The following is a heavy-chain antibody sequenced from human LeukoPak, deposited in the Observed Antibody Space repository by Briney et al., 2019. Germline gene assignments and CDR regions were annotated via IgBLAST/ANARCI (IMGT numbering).Heavy chain of an antibody. Sequence: ASVKVSCKPSGYTFNTYGITWVRQAPGQGLEWMGWISAYNGNTHYAQELQGRVTMTTDTSTSTAYMELRSLRSDDTAVYSCARDHCSSTTCYGVYWGQGTLVTVSS. V-gene: IGHV1-18*01. CDR1: GYTFNTYG. J-gene: IGHJ4*02. CDR2: ISAYNGNT. CDR3: ARDHCSSTTCYGVY. D-gene: IGHD2-2*01.